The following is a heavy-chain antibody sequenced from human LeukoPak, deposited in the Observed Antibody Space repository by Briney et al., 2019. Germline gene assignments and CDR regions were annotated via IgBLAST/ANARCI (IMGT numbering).Heavy chain of an antibody. CDR1: GYSITSGYY. D-gene: IGHD3-16*02. CDR3: ARAGYTISSYRFDY. V-gene: IGHV4-38-2*01. CDR2: IYHSGTT. Sequence: SETLSLTCDVSGYSITSGYYWGWIRQPPGKGLEWIGSIYHSGTTYYNPSLKSRVTVSVDTSKNQFSLNLSSVTAADTAVYFCARAGYTISSYRFDYWGQGVLVTVSS. J-gene: IGHJ4*02.